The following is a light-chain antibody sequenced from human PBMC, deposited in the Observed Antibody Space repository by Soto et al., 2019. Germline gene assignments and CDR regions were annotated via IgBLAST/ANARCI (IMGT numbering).Light chain of an antibody. V-gene: IGLV2-23*02. CDR2: EVS. CDR1: SSDVGSYNL. Sequence: QSALTQPASVSGSPGQSITISCTGTSSDVGSYNLVSWYQQHPGKAPELMIYEVSKRPSGVSNRFSGSKSGNTASLTISGLQAEDEADYYCCSYACSSTFDVVFGGGTKLTIL. J-gene: IGLJ2*01. CDR3: CSYACSSTFDVV.